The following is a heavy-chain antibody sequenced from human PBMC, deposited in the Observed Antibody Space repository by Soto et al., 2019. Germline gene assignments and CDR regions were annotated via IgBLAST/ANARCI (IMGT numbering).Heavy chain of an antibody. CDR3: ARGVLH. CDR1: GGSISSGGYY. J-gene: IGHJ4*01. Sequence: QVQLQESGPGLVQPSQTLSLTCTVSGGSISSGGYYWSWIRQHPGTGLEWIGHISYSGSTYYNTSLKSRVTIAVDTATHQFSLIVTSVTAAATAVSYCARGVLHWGQGTLVTVSS. CDR2: ISYSGST. V-gene: IGHV4-31*03.